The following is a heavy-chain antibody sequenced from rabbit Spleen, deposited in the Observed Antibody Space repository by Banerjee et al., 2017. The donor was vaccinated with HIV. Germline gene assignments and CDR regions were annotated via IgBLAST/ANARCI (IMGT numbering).Heavy chain of an antibody. Sequence: QEQLVESGGGLVQPGGSLKLFCKASGFDFSSYGMSWVRQAPGKGLEWIGYIDPIFGSTYYASWVNGRFTISSHNAQNTLYLQLNSLTAADTATYFCVRDLGYAGYAAYDYAYFNLWGQGTLVTVS. D-gene: IGHD7-1*01. V-gene: IGHV1S47*01. J-gene: IGHJ4*01. CDR1: GFDFSSYG. CDR2: IDPIFGST. CDR3: VRDLGYAGYAAYDYAYFNL.